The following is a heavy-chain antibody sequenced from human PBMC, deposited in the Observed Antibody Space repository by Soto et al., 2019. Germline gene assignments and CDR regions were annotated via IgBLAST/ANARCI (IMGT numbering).Heavy chain of an antibody. CDR2: INHIGST. J-gene: IGHJ4*02. Sequence: SETLSLTCAVYGGSFSGYHWSWIRQPPGKGLEWIGEINHIGSTNYNPSLKSRVTISVDTSKNQFSLKLSSVTAAYTAVYYCARVVVVVPAAIGFDYWGQGTLVTVSS. V-gene: IGHV4-34*01. D-gene: IGHD2-2*02. CDR3: ARVVVVVPAAIGFDY. CDR1: GGSFSGYH.